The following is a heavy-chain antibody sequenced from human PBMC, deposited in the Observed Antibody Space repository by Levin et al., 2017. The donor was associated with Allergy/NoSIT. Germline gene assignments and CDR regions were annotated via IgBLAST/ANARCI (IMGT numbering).Heavy chain of an antibody. Sequence: GESLKISCAASGFSFSGYWLTWVRQAPGKGLEWVANIKPDGSEKYYADSVTGRFNISRDNAQNSLYLKMKYLSAEDTAVYYCASPYSSDGVFDNWGPGTMVTVSS. D-gene: IGHD6-19*01. CDR2: IKPDGSEK. CDR3: ASPYSSDGVFDN. CDR1: GFSFSGYW. J-gene: IGHJ3*02. V-gene: IGHV3-7*01.